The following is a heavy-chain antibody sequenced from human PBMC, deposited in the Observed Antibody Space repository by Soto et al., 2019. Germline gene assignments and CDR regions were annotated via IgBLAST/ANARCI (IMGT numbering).Heavy chain of an antibody. CDR1: GFTFSSYA. Sequence: QVQLVESGGGVVQPGRSLRLSCAASGFTFSSYAMHWVRQAPGKGLEWVAVISYDGSNKYYADSVKGRFTISRDNSKNTLYLQMNSLRAEDTAVYYCARSDIVVVPAAHYGMDVW. CDR2: ISYDGSNK. CDR3: ARSDIVVVPAAHYGMDV. V-gene: IGHV3-30-3*01. J-gene: IGHJ6*01. D-gene: IGHD2-2*01.